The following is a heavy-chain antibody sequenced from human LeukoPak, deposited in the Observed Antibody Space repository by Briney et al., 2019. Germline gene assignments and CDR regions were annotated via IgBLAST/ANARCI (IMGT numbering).Heavy chain of an antibody. V-gene: IGHV3-53*01. J-gene: IGHJ4*02. CDR2: IYSGGST. Sequence: GSLRLSCAASGCTVSSNYMSWVRQAPGKGPEWVSVIYSGGSTYYADSVKGRFTISRDNSKNTLYLQMNSLRAEDTAVYYCARDRGSGSYPDYWGQGTLVTVSS. D-gene: IGHD1-26*01. CDR3: ARDRGSGSYPDY. CDR1: GCTVSSNY.